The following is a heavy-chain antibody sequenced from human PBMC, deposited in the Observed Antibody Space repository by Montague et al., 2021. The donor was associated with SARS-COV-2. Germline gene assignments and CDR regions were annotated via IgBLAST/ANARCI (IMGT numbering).Heavy chain of an antibody. CDR3: ARGKVTVFAIIIACPAAGAIDA. J-gene: IGHJ3*01. D-gene: IGHD3-16*01. CDR2: SNDRGSS. V-gene: IGHV4-34*01. CDR1: GGSFTDFY. Sequence: SETLSLTCAVYGGSFTDFYWTWIRQPPGKGLEWIGYSNDRGSSNYNPSLKNRVTISLDKSKNQISLKLTSVTAADTATYYCARGKVTVFAIIIACPAAGAIDAWGQGTTVTVS.